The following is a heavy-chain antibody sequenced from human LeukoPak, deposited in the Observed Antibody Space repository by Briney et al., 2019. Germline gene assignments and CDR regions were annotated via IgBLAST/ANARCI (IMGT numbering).Heavy chain of an antibody. V-gene: IGHV3-23*01. D-gene: IGHD2-2*01. CDR3: AKVSDIVVVPAASSTFDY. CDR2: ISGSGGST. Sequence: GGSLRLSCAASGLTFSSYAMSWVRQAPGKGLEWVSAISGSGGSTYYADSVKGRFTISRDNSKNTLYLQMNSLRAEDAAVYYCAKVSDIVVVPAASSTFDYWGQGTLVTVSS. CDR1: GLTFSSYA. J-gene: IGHJ4*02.